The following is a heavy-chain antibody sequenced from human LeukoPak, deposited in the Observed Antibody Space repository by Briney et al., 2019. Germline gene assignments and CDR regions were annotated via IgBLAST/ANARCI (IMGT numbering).Heavy chain of an antibody. J-gene: IGHJ4*02. CDR3: ARKGNGIYYFDY. CDR2: IYNTGST. V-gene: IGHV4-31*03. CDR1: GGSISSGGYY. Sequence: PSQTLSLTCTVSGGSISSGGYYWSWIRQLPGKGLEWIGYIYNTGSTYYNPSLQSRVTVSVDTSKKQFSLKLSSVTAADTAVYYCARKGNGIYYFDYWGQGTLVTVSS. D-gene: IGHD2/OR15-2a*01.